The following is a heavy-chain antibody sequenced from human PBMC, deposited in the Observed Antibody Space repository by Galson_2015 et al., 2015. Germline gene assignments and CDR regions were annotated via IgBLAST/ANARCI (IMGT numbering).Heavy chain of an antibody. D-gene: IGHD6-19*01. V-gene: IGHV3-7*03. Sequence: SLRLSCAASGFSFSAFWMSWVRQAPGKGLEWVANIKTDGGEEYYVDSVKGRFTISRDNAKNSLYLQMNSLRAEDTAVYYCAQTVAGTLWGQGTLVTVSS. CDR1: GFSFSAFW. CDR3: AQTVAGTL. CDR2: IKTDGGEE. J-gene: IGHJ4*02.